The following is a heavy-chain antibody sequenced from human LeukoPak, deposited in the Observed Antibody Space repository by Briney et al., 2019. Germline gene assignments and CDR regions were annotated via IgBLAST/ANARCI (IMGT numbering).Heavy chain of an antibody. CDR3: ARSDGYGLVDI. V-gene: IGHV4-59*01. CDR1: GGAISRYY. CDR2: IYYSEST. J-gene: IGHJ3*02. D-gene: IGHD3-10*01. Sequence: SETLSLTCSVSGGAISRYYWSWIRQPPGKGLEWIGYIYYSESTNYNPSLKSRVTISVDTSKNQFSLKLSSVTAADTAVYYCARSDGYGLVDIWGQGTMVTVSS.